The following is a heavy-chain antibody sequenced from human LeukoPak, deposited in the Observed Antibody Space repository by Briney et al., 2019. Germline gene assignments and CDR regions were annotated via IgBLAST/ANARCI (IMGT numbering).Heavy chain of an antibody. CDR1: GFTFSSYS. J-gene: IGHJ3*02. V-gene: IGHV3-21*01. CDR3: ARAGSGYYDAFDI. Sequence: GGSLRLSCAAPGFTFSSYSMNWVRQAPGKGLEWVSSISSSSSYIYYADSVKGRFTISRDNAKNSLYLQMNSLRAEDTAVYYCARAGSGYYDAFDIWGQGTMVTVSS. CDR2: ISSSSSYI. D-gene: IGHD3-3*01.